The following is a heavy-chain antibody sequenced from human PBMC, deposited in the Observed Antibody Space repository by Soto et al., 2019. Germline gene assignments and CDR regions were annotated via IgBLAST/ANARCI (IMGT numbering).Heavy chain of an antibody. CDR2: ITGTSAFT. Sequence: GGSLRLSCAASGFVFSYFRFNWVRQSPGGGLEWLSSITGTSAFTEYAESIEGRFTISRDNPNKLLFLHMDNLRPEDTAVYYCARDNLAFQGAFDLWGQGTLVTVSS. J-gene: IGHJ4*02. D-gene: IGHD3-16*01. CDR1: GFVFSYFR. CDR3: ARDNLAFQGAFDL. V-gene: IGHV3-21*01.